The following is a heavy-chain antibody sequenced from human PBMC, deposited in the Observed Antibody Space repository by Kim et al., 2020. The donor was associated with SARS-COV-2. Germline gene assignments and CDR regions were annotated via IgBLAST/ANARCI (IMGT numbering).Heavy chain of an antibody. J-gene: IGHJ4*02. Sequence: SETLSLTCTVSGGSISSSSYYWGWIRQPPGKGLEWIGSIYYSGSTYYNPSLKSRVTISVDTSKNQFSLKLSSVTAADTAVYYCARDRIAAAGTGYWGQGTLVTVSS. D-gene: IGHD6-13*01. V-gene: IGHV4-39*07. CDR2: IYYSGST. CDR3: ARDRIAAAGTGY. CDR1: GGSISSSSYY.